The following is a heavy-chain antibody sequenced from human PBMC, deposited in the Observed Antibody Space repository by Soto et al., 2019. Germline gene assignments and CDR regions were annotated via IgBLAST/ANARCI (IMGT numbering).Heavy chain of an antibody. CDR1: GGSISSSSYY. J-gene: IGHJ4*02. D-gene: IGHD6-19*01. Sequence: PSETLSLTCAVSGGSISSSSYYWGWIRQPPGKGLEWIGSIYYSGSTYYTPSLQSRVAISVDTSKNQFSLKLNSVTAADTAVYYCARRTVNIRTFYSGLKTHCFDYWGQGTLDTVSS. CDR2: IYYSGST. CDR3: ARRTVNIRTFYSGLKTHCFDY. V-gene: IGHV4-39*01.